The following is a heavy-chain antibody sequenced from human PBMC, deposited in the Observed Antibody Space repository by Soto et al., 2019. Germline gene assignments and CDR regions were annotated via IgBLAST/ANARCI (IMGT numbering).Heavy chain of an antibody. J-gene: IGHJ4*02. CDR3: ARSPRNVVVVAARVAFFDY. CDR1: GYTFTSYG. D-gene: IGHD2-15*01. CDR2: ISAYNVNT. V-gene: IGHV1-18*01. Sequence: QVQLVQSGAEVKKPGASVKVSCKASGYTFTSYGISWVRQAPGQGLEWMGWISAYNVNTNYAQKLQGRVTITTDTSTSTAYMELRSLRSDDTAVYYCARSPRNVVVVAARVAFFDYWGQGTLVTVSS.